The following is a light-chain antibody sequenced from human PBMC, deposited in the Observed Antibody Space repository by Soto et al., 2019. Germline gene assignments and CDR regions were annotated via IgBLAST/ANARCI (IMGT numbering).Light chain of an antibody. Sequence: QFVLTQPPSVSGAPGQRVTISCTGSISNIGAGYDVHWYQQLPGTAPKLLIYGNSNRPSGVPDRFSGSKSGTSASLAITGLQAEDEADYYCQSYDSSLSGWVFGGGTKVTVL. CDR3: QSYDSSLSGWV. V-gene: IGLV1-40*01. CDR2: GNS. CDR1: ISNIGAGYD. J-gene: IGLJ3*02.